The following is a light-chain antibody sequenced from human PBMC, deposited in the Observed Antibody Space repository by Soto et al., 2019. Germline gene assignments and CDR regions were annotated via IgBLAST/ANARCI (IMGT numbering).Light chain of an antibody. Sequence: EIVLTQSPATLSLSPGERATLSCRASQSVSNSFAWYQQKPGQAPRLLIYAATKRATGIPARFSGSGPGTAFTLTISRLEPEDFAIYSCQQRTNWPLTFGGGTKVEIK. CDR2: AAT. CDR1: QSVSNS. CDR3: QQRTNWPLT. V-gene: IGKV3-11*01. J-gene: IGKJ4*01.